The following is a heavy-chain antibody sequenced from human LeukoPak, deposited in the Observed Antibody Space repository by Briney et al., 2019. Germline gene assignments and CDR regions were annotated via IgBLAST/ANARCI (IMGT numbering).Heavy chain of an antibody. CDR1: GGSISSYY. Sequence: SETLSLTCTVSGGSISSYYWSWIRQPPGKGLEWIGYIYYSGSTNYNPSLKSRVTISVDTSKNQFSLKLSSVTAADTAVYYCARDSGYYDILTGYYRVDYFDYWGQGTLVTVSS. D-gene: IGHD3-9*01. V-gene: IGHV4-59*01. CDR2: IYYSGST. CDR3: ARDSGYYDILTGYYRVDYFDY. J-gene: IGHJ4*02.